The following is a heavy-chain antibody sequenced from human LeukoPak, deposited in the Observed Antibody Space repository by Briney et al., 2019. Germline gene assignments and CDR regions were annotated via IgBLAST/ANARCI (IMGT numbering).Heavy chain of an antibody. V-gene: IGHV3-53*01. Sequence: GGSLRLPCAASGFTVSSRYMNWVRQAPGMGLEWVSIIYSAGSKYYADSVKGRFTISRDNSKNTLYLQMNSLRVEDTAVYFCARGDTSGYYFDSWGQGTLVTVSS. CDR2: IYSAGSK. J-gene: IGHJ4*02. CDR3: ARGDTSGYYFDS. D-gene: IGHD3-22*01. CDR1: GFTVSSRY.